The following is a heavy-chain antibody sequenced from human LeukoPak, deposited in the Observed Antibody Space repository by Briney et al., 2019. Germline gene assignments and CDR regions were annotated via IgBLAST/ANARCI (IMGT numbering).Heavy chain of an antibody. J-gene: IGHJ4*02. CDR2: IKQDGSDK. D-gene: IGHD2-2*02. V-gene: IGHV3-7*04. CDR3: ARERVCRSNSCYSTFDS. CDR1: GFTFSSYW. Sequence: GGSLRLSCAASGFTFSSYWMTWVRQAPGKGLEWVANIKQDGSDKHYVDSVKGRFTISRDNAKNSLFLQMDSLRDEDTAVYYCARERVCRSNSCYSTFDSWGQGTLVTVSP.